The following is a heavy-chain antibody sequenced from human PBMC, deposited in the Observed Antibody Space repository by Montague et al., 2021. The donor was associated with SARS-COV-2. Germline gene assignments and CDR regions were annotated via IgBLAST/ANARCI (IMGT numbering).Heavy chain of an antibody. CDR3: ARIRDYDILTGSYSGFDY. D-gene: IGHD3-9*01. CDR2: IDWDDDK. CDR1: GGSISIYYW. V-gene: IGHV2-70*18. Sequence: TLSLTCTVSGGSISIYYWSWIRQPPGKALEWLALIDWDDDKYXSTSLKTRLTISKDTSKNQVVLTMTNMDPVDTATYYCARIRDYDILTGSYSGFDYWGQGTLVTVSS. J-gene: IGHJ4*02.